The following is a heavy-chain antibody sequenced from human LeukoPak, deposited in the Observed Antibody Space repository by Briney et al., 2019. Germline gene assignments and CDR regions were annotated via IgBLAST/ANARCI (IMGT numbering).Heavy chain of an antibody. V-gene: IGHV3-23*01. CDR3: TRILTGHYNFDY. Sequence: GGSLRLSCAASGFTFNNLALTWVRQAPGKGLEWVSAISSGGNTYYTDSVKGRFTISRDNSKSTLYLQVNSLGAEDTAVYYCTRILTGHYNFDYWGQGTLVTVSS. CDR1: GFTFNNLA. D-gene: IGHD3-9*01. CDR2: ISSGGNT. J-gene: IGHJ4*02.